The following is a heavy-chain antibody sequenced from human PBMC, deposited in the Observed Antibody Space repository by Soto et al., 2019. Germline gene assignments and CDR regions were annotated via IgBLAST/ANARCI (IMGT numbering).Heavy chain of an antibody. D-gene: IGHD5-12*01. V-gene: IGHV4-34*01. CDR2: INHSGST. CDR3: AKDSLEGGYSGYDEPRPGLYGMDV. J-gene: IGHJ6*02. Sequence: PSETLSLTCAVYGGSFSGYYWSWIRQPPGKGLEWIGEINHSGSTNYNPSLKSRVTISVDTSKNQFSLKLSSVTAADTAVYYCAKDSLEGGYSGYDEPRPGLYGMDVWGQGTRVTVSS. CDR1: GGSFSGYY.